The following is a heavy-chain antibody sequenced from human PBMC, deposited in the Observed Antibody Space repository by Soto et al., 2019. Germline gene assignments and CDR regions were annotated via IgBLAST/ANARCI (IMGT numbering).Heavy chain of an antibody. CDR2: IHYSGST. Sequence: SETLSLTCTVSCGSISSGGYYWSWIRQHPGKGLEWIGYIHYSGSTDYNPSLKSRVTISVDTSKNQFSLKLSSLRSEDTAVYYCARDKGPKGFDPWGQGTLVTVSS. CDR1: CGSISSGGYY. V-gene: IGHV4-31*03. CDR3: ARDKGPKGFDP. J-gene: IGHJ5*02.